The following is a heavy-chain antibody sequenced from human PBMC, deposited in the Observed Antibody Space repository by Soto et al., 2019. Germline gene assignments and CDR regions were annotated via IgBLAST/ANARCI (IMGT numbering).Heavy chain of an antibody. CDR1: GPTFIAYY. CDR3: ARVSVDVPE. D-gene: IGHD5-12*01. V-gene: IGHV1-2*02. J-gene: IGHJ4*02. CDR2: IDPKSGGT. Sequence: QLVQSGAEVKKPGASVKVSCKTSGPTFIAYYIHWVRQAPGQGLEWMGWIDPKSGGTTYEQKFLGRVTMNRDASINTDYMELNRLTSDDTAVYYCARVSVDVPEWGQGTLLTVSS.